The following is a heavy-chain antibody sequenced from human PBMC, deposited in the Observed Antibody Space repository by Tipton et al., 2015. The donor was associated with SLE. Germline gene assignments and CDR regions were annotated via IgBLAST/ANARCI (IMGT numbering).Heavy chain of an antibody. CDR2: ISYDGSNK. CDR1: GFTFSTSV. Sequence: SLRLSCTASGFTFSTSVMHWVRQAPGRGLEWVALISYDGSNKYYSDSVKGRFTFSRDNSKNTLYLQMNSLRAEDTAVYYCAREGNWAGEVDYWGQGALVTVSS. V-gene: IGHV3-30*04. CDR3: AREGNWAGEVDY. J-gene: IGHJ4*02. D-gene: IGHD7-27*01.